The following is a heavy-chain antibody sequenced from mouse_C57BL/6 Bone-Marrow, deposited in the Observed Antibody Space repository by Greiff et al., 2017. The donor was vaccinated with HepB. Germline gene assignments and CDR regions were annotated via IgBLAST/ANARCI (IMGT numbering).Heavy chain of an antibody. CDR1: GYTFTDYN. J-gene: IGHJ2*01. D-gene: IGHD2-5*01. Sequence: EVQLQQSGPELVKPGASVKIPCKASGYTFTDYNMDWVKQSHGKSLEWIGDINPNNGGTIYNQKFKGKATLTVDKSSSTAYMELRSLTSEDTAVYYCARRAYYSNYLTFDYWGQGTTLTVSS. V-gene: IGHV1-18*01. CDR2: INPNNGGT. CDR3: ARRAYYSNYLTFDY.